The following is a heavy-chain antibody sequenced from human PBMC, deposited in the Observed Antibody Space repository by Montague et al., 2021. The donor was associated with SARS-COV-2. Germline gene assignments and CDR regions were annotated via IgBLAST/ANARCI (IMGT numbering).Heavy chain of an antibody. D-gene: IGHD3-10*01. V-gene: IGHV3-23*03. J-gene: IGHJ3*01. CDR1: GFTFSSYA. CDR3: LRENYGAFDA. Sequence: SLRLSCAASGFTFSSYAMSWVRQAPGKGLEWVSVIYSGDSSTYYADSVKGRFTISRDNAKNTLYLQMNSLRVDDTAVYYCLRENYGAFDAWGQGTMVTVSS. CDR2: IYSGDSST.